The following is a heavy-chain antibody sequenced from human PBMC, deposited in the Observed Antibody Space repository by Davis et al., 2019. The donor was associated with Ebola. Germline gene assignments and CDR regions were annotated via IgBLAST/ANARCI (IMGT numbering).Heavy chain of an antibody. CDR3: ARQSVFYDSSGTLNWFDP. CDR2: ISSSSSTI. D-gene: IGHD3-22*01. Sequence: GESLKISCAASGFTFSSYSMNWVRQAPGKGLEWVSYISSSSSTIYYADSVKGRFTISRDNAKNSLYLQMNSLRDEDTAVYYCARQSVFYDSSGTLNWFDPWGQGTLVTVSS. J-gene: IGHJ5*02. V-gene: IGHV3-48*02. CDR1: GFTFSSYS.